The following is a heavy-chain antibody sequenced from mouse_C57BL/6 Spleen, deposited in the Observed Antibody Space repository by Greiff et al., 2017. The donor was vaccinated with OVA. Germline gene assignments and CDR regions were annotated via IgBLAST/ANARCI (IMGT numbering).Heavy chain of an antibody. CDR1: GYAFSSSW. CDR3: AGDSAGYLAY. D-gene: IGHD3-2*02. V-gene: IGHV1-82*01. Sequence: QVQLQQSGPELVKPGASVKISCKASGYAFSSSWMNWVKQRPGKGLEWIGRIYPGDGDTNYNGKFKGKATLTADKSSSTAYMQLSSLTSEDSAVYFCAGDSAGYLAYWGQGTLVTVSA. J-gene: IGHJ3*01. CDR2: IYPGDGDT.